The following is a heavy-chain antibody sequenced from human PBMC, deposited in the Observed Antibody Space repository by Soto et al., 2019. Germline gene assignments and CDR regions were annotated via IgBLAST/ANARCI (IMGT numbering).Heavy chain of an antibody. V-gene: IGHV4-30-4*01. J-gene: IGHJ4*02. Sequence: SETLSLTCTVSGGSISSGDYYWSWIRQPPGKGLEWIGYIYYSGSTYYNPSLKSRVTISVDTSKNQFSLKLSSVTTADTAVYYCARRTYTVTLFDYWGQGTLVTVAS. D-gene: IGHD4-17*01. CDR2: IYYSGST. CDR1: GGSISSGDYY. CDR3: ARRTYTVTLFDY.